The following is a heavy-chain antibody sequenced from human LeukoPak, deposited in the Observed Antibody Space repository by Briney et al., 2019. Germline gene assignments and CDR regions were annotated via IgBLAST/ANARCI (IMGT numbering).Heavy chain of an antibody. J-gene: IGHJ5*02. D-gene: IGHD3-9*01. CDR3: ARDLANYDILTGHANWFDP. CDR1: GGSISSYY. Sequence: PSGTLSLTCTVSGGSISSYYWSWIRQPPGKGLEWIGYFYYSGSTNYNPSLKSRVTISVDTSKNQFSLKLSSVTAADTAVYYCARDLANYDILTGHANWFDPWGQGTLVTVSS. CDR2: FYYSGST. V-gene: IGHV4-59*01.